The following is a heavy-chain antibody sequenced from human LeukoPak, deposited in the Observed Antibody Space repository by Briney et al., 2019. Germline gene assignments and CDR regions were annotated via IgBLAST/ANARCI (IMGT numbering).Heavy chain of an antibody. CDR3: ARPNSLPSHYWYFDL. Sequence: EASLKVSSTASGYTFTSYGISWVRQAPGQGREWMGWISAYNGNTDYAQKLQARVTMTTDTSTSTAYMDLRSLRSDDTAVYYCARPNSLPSHYWYFDLWGRGTLVTVSS. D-gene: IGHD1-1*01. J-gene: IGHJ2*01. V-gene: IGHV1-18*01. CDR1: GYTFTSYG. CDR2: ISAYNGNT.